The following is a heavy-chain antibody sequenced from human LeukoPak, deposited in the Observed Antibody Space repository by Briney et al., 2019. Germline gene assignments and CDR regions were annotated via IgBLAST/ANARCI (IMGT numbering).Heavy chain of an antibody. V-gene: IGHV4-61*02. CDR1: GGSISSGSYY. D-gene: IGHD3-22*01. Sequence: SQTLSLTCTVSGGSISSGSYYWSWIRQPAGKGLEWIGRIYSSGSTNYNPSLKSRVTISVDTSKNQFSLKLSSVTAADTAVYYCARVYYYDSSGYYYYMDVWGKGTTVTVSS. CDR3: ARVYYYDSSGYYYYMDV. J-gene: IGHJ6*03. CDR2: IYSSGST.